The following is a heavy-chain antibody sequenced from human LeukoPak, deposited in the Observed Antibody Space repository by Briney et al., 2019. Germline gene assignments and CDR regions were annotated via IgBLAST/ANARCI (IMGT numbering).Heavy chain of an antibody. CDR2: IYHSGST. CDR1: GGSISSSNW. V-gene: IGHV4-4*02. Sequence: GTLSLTCAVSGGSISSSNWWSWVRQPPGKGLEWIGEIYHSGSTNYNPSLKSRVTISVDKSKNQFSLKLSSVTAADTAVYYCARGGYSYGLSAYFDYWGQGTLVTVSS. D-gene: IGHD5-18*01. J-gene: IGHJ4*02. CDR3: ARGGYSYGLSAYFDY.